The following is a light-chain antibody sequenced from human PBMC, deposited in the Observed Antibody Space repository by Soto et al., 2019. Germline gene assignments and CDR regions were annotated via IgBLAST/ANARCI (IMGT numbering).Light chain of an antibody. V-gene: IGLV2-14*01. CDR2: EVS. J-gene: IGLJ3*02. CDR3: SSYTTSSTLV. Sequence: QSALTQPASVSGSPGQSITISYTGTSSDVGFYNYVSWYQQHPGKAPKLMIYEVSDRPSGVSNRFSGSKSGNTASLTISGLQAEDEADYYCSSYTTSSTLVFGGGTKLTVL. CDR1: SSDVGFYNY.